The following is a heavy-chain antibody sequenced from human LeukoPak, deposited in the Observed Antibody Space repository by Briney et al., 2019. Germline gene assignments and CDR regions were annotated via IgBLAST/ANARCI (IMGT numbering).Heavy chain of an antibody. D-gene: IGHD3-22*01. CDR1: GFTFSSYG. Sequence: SGGSLRLSCAASGFTFSSYGMHWVRQAPGKGLEWVAVISYDGSNKYYADSVKGRFTISRDNSKNTLYLQMNSLRAEDTAVYYCAKEGETYYYDRSGYEEMDYWGQGTLVTVSS. J-gene: IGHJ4*02. CDR3: AKEGETYYYDRSGYEEMDY. CDR2: ISYDGSNK. V-gene: IGHV3-30*18.